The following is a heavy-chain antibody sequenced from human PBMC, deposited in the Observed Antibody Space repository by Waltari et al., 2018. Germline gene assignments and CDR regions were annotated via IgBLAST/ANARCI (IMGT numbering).Heavy chain of an antibody. CDR1: GFTFSSYS. V-gene: IGHV3-21*01. CDR3: ARERDGYRHFDY. CDR2: ISSSSSYI. D-gene: IGHD5-12*01. J-gene: IGHJ4*02. Sequence: EVQLVESGGGLVKPGGSLRLSCAASGFTFSSYSMNWVRQAPGKGLEWVSSISSSSSYIYYADSGKGRFTISRDNAKNSLYLQMNSLRAEDTAVYYCARERDGYRHFDYWGQGTLVTVSS.